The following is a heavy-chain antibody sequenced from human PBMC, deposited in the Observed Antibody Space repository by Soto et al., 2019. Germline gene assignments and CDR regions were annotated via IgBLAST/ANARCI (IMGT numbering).Heavy chain of an antibody. D-gene: IGHD3-22*01. CDR3: ASVDDSSGYPLFDY. J-gene: IGHJ4*02. CDR2: IYYSGST. CDR1: GGSISSYY. Sequence: SETLSLTCTVSGGSISSYYWSWIRQPPGKGLEWIGYIYYSGSTNYNPSLKSRVTISVDTSKNQFSLKLSSVTAADTAVYYCASVDDSSGYPLFDYWGQGTLVTVSS. V-gene: IGHV4-59*01.